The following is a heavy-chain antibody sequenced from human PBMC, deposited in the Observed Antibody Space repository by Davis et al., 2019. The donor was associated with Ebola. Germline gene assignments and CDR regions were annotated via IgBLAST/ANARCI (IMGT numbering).Heavy chain of an antibody. CDR3: ARDFGRGADF. D-gene: IGHD2/OR15-2a*01. Sequence: GGSLRLSCVASGFKLSARWMSWVRQAPGKGLEWVADIKEDGSEIQYVDSVKGRFTISRDNAKNSLFLQMNSLRAEDTAAYYCARDFGRGADFRGQGTVVTVSS. CDR2: IKEDGSEI. CDR1: GFKLSARW. J-gene: IGHJ4*02. V-gene: IGHV3-7*01.